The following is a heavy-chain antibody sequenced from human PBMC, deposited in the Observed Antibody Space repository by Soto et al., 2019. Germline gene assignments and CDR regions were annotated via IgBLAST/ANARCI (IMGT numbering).Heavy chain of an antibody. Sequence: QVQLQQWGAGPVRPLETLSLTCGVSGGSFSGYYWAWIRQSPRKGLEWICESNDRGSINYNPSLKCRVSISVDTSKNHYSLNRRSVTAADTALYYCARESNAMLTGPTCVWYFDLWGRGPLVTVSS. J-gene: IGHJ2*01. D-gene: IGHD3-9*01. CDR2: SNDRGSI. CDR1: GGSFSGYY. V-gene: IGHV4-34*01. CDR3: ARESNAMLTGPTCVWYFDL.